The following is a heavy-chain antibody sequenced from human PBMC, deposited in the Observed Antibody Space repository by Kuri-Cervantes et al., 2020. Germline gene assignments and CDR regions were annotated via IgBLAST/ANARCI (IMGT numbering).Heavy chain of an antibody. CDR1: GGSISSGGYY. V-gene: IGHV4-31*03. CDR2: IYYSGST. J-gene: IGHJ4*02. Sequence: SETLSLTCTVPGGSISSGGYYWSWIRQHPGKGLEWIGYIYYSGSTYYNPSLKSRVTISVDTSKNQFSLKLSSVTAADTAVYYCARARLRFLEGVDYWGQGTLVTVSS. D-gene: IGHD3-3*01. CDR3: ARARLRFLEGVDY.